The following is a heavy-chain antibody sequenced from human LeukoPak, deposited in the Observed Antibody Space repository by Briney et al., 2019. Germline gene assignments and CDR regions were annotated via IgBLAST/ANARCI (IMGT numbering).Heavy chain of an antibody. Sequence: SVKVSCKASGGTFSSYAISWVRQAPGQGLGWMGGIIPIFGTANYAQKFQGRVTITADESTSTAYMELSSLRSEDTAVYYCARVGSDIVATSYFDYWGQGTLVTVSS. CDR3: ARVGSDIVATSYFDY. CDR1: GGTFSSYA. J-gene: IGHJ4*02. V-gene: IGHV1-69*13. CDR2: IIPIFGTA. D-gene: IGHD5-12*01.